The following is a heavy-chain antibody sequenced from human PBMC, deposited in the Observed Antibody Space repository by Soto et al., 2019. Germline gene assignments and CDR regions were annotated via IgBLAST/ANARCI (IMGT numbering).Heavy chain of an antibody. D-gene: IGHD3-22*01. Sequence: SEILSLTCTVSGGSISSGGYYWSWIRQHPGKGLEWIGYIYYSGSTYYNPSLKSRVTISVDTSKNQFSLKLSSVTAADTAVYYCARADRTLYDSSGYYHYWGQGTLVTVSS. CDR1: GGSISSGGYY. CDR2: IYYSGST. J-gene: IGHJ4*02. V-gene: IGHV4-31*03. CDR3: ARADRTLYDSSGYYHY.